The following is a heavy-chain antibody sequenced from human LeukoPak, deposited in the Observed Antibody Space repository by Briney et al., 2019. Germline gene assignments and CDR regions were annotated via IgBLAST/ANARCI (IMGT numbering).Heavy chain of an antibody. CDR2: ISDGGANT. CDR3: AREINYYYYMDV. CDR1: GFTFSDYT. V-gene: IGHV3-30*01. J-gene: IGHJ6*03. Sequence: GSLRLSCSASGFTFSDYTFHWVRETPGDGLEWVAFISDGGANTYYANSVRGRFTVSRDNPKNTLYLQMTSLRAEDTAVYYCAREINYYYYMDVWGKGTTVAVS.